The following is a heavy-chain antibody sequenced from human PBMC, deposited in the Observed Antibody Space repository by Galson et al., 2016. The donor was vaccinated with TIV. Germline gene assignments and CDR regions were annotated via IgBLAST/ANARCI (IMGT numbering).Heavy chain of an antibody. CDR2: IDGDDDT. CDR3: ARASSDYFYNYGMDV. CDR1: GFSLSRSRMC. V-gene: IGHV2-70*11. D-gene: IGHD6-19*01. Sequence: PALVTPTQTLTLTCTFSGFSLSRSRMCVTWMRQPPGKALEWLARIDGDDDTYYNNFLATRLFITKDTSRNQVVLTLTKLDPADTATYYCARASSDYFYNYGMDVWGQGTTVTVS. J-gene: IGHJ6*02.